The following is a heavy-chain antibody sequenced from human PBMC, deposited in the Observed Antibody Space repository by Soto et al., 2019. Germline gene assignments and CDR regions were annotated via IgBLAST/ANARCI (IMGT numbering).Heavy chain of an antibody. J-gene: IGHJ6*02. CDR1: GFTFSSYD. Sequence: GGSLRLSCAASGFTFSSYDMHWVRQATGKGLEWVSAIGTAGDTYYPGSVKGRFTISRENAKNSLYLQMNSLRAEDTAVYYCARGALDSSSSLLYYYYGMDVWGQGTTVTVS. CDR3: ARGALDSSSSLLYYYYGMDV. CDR2: IGTAGDT. D-gene: IGHD6-6*01. V-gene: IGHV3-13*01.